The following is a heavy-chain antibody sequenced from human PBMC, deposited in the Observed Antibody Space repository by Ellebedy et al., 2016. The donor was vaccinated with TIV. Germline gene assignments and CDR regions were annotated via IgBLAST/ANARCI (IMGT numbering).Heavy chain of an antibody. CDR3: ARDQVVAGQYGMDV. Sequence: SETLSLTCTVSGASISSAPWSWIRQPPGMGLEWIGYIYHTGSTNYTPALKSRVTISVETSKNQFSLKLTSVTAADPAVYYCARDQVVAGQYGMDVWGQGIMVTVS. D-gene: IGHD6-19*01. CDR2: IYHTGST. CDR1: GASISSAP. J-gene: IGHJ6*02. V-gene: IGHV4-4*08.